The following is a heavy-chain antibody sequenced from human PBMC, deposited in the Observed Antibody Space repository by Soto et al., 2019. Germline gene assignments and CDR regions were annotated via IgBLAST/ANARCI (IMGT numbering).Heavy chain of an antibody. D-gene: IGHD3-10*01. J-gene: IGHJ4*02. CDR2: INAGNGNT. CDR3: AFSGSSIWSVDY. Sequence: QVQLVQSGAEVKKPGASVKVSCKASGYTFTSYAMHWVRQAPGQRLEWMGWINAGNGNTKYSQKFQGRVTITRDTSASTAYMELSSLRSEDTAVYYCAFSGSSIWSVDYWGQGTLVTVSS. CDR1: GYTFTSYA. V-gene: IGHV1-3*01.